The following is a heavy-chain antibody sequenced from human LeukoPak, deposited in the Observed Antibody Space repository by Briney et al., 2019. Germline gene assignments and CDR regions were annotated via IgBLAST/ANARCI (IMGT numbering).Heavy chain of an antibody. J-gene: IGHJ4*02. CDR3: ARSYGHNSKYFDF. V-gene: IGHV1-2*02. CDR2: ISPEGGDT. CDR1: GYTFSDYF. Sequence: ASVKVSCKASGYTFSDYFMHWVRQAPGQGLEWMGWISPEGGDTHYAQRFQGRVTMTRDTTISTAYMELTSLRSDDTAVYYCARSYGHNSKYFDFWGQGTLVTVSS. D-gene: IGHD4-17*01.